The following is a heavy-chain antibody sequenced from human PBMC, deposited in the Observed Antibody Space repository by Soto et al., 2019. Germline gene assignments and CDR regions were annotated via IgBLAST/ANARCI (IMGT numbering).Heavy chain of an antibody. D-gene: IGHD6-13*01. Sequence: QVQLVETGGGVVQPGRSLRLSCAASGFTFSSYAMHWVRQAPGKGLEWVAVISYDGSNKYYADSVKGRFTISRDNSKNTLFLQMNSLKAEDTAVYYCARDSGSSGVAAVASWDSWGQGTLVTVSS. V-gene: IGHV3-30-3*01. J-gene: IGHJ4*02. CDR1: GFTFSSYA. CDR3: ARDSGSSGVAAVASWDS. CDR2: ISYDGSNK.